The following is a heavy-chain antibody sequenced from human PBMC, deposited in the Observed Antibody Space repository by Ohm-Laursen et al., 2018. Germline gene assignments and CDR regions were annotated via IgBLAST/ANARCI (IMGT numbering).Heavy chain of an antibody. V-gene: IGHV4-4*07. Sequence: SETLSLTCTFSGRSISSYYWSWIRQPSGKGLEWSGRIYTRGSTNYNPSLKSRVTMSVDTSKNKFSLKLSSVTAADTAVYYCAREPPQDDYDYVWGSWGAFDIWGQGTMVTVSS. CDR1: GRSISSYY. CDR3: AREPPQDDYDYVWGSWGAFDI. CDR2: IYTRGST. J-gene: IGHJ3*02. D-gene: IGHD3-16*01.